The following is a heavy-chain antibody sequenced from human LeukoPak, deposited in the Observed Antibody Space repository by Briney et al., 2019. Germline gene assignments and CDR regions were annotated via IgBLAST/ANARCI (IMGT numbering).Heavy chain of an antibody. CDR3: ARETYYYESSGYPLDY. J-gene: IGHJ4*02. CDR1: GFTVSSNY. V-gene: IGHV3-53*01. Sequence: PGGSLRLSCAASGFTVSSNYMSWVRQAPGKGLEWVSGIYSGGSTYYADSVKGRFTISRDNSKNTLYLQMNSLRAEDTAVYHCARETYYYESSGYPLDYWGQGTLVTVSS. CDR2: IYSGGST. D-gene: IGHD3-22*01.